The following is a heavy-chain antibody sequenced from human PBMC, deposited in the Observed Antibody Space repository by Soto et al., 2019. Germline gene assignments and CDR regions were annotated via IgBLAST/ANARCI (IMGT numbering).Heavy chain of an antibody. CDR3: ARRYGDYPSDWFDP. CDR2: IYYSGST. Sequence: QVQLQESGPGLVEPSQTLSLTCTVSGGSISSGGYYWSWIRQHPGKGLEWIGYIYYSGSTYYNPSLKSRVTISVDTSKNQFSLKLSSVTAADTAVYYCARRYGDYPSDWFDPWGQGTLVTVSS. V-gene: IGHV4-31*03. D-gene: IGHD4-17*01. CDR1: GGSISSGGYY. J-gene: IGHJ5*02.